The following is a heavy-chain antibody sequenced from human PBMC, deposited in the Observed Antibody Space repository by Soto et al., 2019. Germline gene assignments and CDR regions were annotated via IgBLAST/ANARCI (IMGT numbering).Heavy chain of an antibody. J-gene: IGHJ4*02. CDR3: AREDKWNFDY. Sequence: QVQLVEYGGGVVQPGRSLRLSCAASGFTFSSYGMHWVRQAPGKGLEWVAVIWYDGSNKYYADTVKGRFTISRDNSKNPLYLQMNCLRAEDTAVYYCAREDKWNFDYWGQGTLVTVS. CDR1: GFTFSSYG. V-gene: IGHV3-33*01. D-gene: IGHD2-15*01. CDR2: IWYDGSNK.